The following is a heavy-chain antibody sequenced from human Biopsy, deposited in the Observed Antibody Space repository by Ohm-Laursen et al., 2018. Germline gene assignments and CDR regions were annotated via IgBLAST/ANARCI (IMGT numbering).Heavy chain of an antibody. CDR3: ARGSNEYGGLYFPH. CDR2: IYYTGYT. D-gene: IGHD4-23*01. V-gene: IGHV4-59*11. Sequence: SQTLSFTSTVSAGSFTGHYWSWIPQPTGQGLEWIVHIYYTGYTSYKSSLKSRVTISLDTSRKHFSLRLTSLAAADTAVYYCARGSNEYGGLYFPHWGQGTLVTVSS. J-gene: IGHJ1*01. CDR1: AGSFTGHY.